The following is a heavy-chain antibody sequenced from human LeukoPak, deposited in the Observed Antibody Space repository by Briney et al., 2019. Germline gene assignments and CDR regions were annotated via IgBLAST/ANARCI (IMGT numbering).Heavy chain of an antibody. J-gene: IGHJ5*02. CDR2: IYSGGGT. V-gene: IGHV3-66*01. D-gene: IGHD3-10*01. CDR3: AITQYGSGSYPDS. CDR1: GITASSNY. Sequence: PGGSLRLSCAASGITASSNYMTWVRQAPGKGLEWVSVIYSGGGTYYADSVKGRFTISRDNSKNTLYLQMNSLRVEDTAVYYCAITQYGSGSYPDSWGQGTLVTVSP.